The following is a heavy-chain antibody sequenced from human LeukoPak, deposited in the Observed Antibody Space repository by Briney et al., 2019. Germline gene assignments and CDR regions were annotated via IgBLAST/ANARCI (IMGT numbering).Heavy chain of an antibody. J-gene: IGHJ4*02. CDR1: GFTFSSYW. CDR3: ARGTGSYYSLGY. Sequence: PGGSLRLSCAASGFTFSSYWMHWVRQAPGKGLVWVSRINSDGSSTSYADSVKGRFTISRDNAKNTLYLQMDSLRAEDTAMYYCARGTGSYYSLGYWDQGTLVTVSS. CDR2: INSDGSST. D-gene: IGHD1-26*01. V-gene: IGHV3-74*01.